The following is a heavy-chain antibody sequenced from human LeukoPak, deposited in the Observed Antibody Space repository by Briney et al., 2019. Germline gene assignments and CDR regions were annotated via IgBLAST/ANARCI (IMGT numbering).Heavy chain of an antibody. Sequence: ASVKVSCKASGYTFTCYYMHWVRQTPGQGLEWMGRINPNSGGTNYAQKFQGRVTMTRDTSISTAYMELSRLRSDDTAVYYCARGKWELYPEFDYWGQGTLVTVSS. CDR1: GYTFTCYY. J-gene: IGHJ4*02. D-gene: IGHD1-26*01. CDR2: INPNSGGT. V-gene: IGHV1-2*06. CDR3: ARGKWELYPEFDY.